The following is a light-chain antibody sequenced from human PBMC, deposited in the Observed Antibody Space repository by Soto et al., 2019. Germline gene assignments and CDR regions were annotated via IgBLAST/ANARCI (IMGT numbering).Light chain of an antibody. J-gene: IGKJ1*01. V-gene: IGKV1-39*01. CDR3: QQYDSYSQT. Sequence: DIQMTQSPSSLSASVGDRVTITCRASQSISSYLNWYQQKPGEAPKLLIYAASSLQSGVPSRFSGSGSGTEFTLTISSLQPDDFATYYCQQYDSYSQTFGQGTKVDIK. CDR1: QSISSY. CDR2: AAS.